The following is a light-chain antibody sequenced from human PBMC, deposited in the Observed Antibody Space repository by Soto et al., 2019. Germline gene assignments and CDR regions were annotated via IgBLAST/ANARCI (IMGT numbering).Light chain of an antibody. V-gene: IGLV1-44*01. CDR1: NSNIGRNT. CDR2: GNN. CDR3: AAWDDSLNGVI. Sequence: QAVVTQPPSASGTPGQRVAISCSGSNSNIGRNTVHWYQQLPGTAPKLLIYGNNVRPSGVPDRFSGSKSGTSASLAISGLQSEDEADYYCAAWDDSLNGVIFGGGTKVTVL. J-gene: IGLJ2*01.